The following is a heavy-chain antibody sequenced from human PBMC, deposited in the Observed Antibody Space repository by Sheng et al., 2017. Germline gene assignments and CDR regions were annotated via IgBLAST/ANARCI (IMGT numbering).Heavy chain of an antibody. Sequence: QLQLQESGPGLVKPSETLSLTCTVSGGSISSSSYYWGWIRQPPGKGLEWIGSIYYSGSHLLQPALKSRVTISVDTSKNQFSLKLSSVTAADTAVYYCARRKVVPAAMFDYWGQGTLVTVSS. J-gene: IGHJ4*02. CDR3: ARRKVVPAAMFDY. V-gene: IGHV4-39*01. CDR1: GGSISSSSYY. CDR2: IYYSGSH. D-gene: IGHD2-2*01.